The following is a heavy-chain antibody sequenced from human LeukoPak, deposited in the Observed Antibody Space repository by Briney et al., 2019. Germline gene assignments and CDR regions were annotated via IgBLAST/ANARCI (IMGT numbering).Heavy chain of an antibody. CDR3: ARGSQPDTAMAPFDY. CDR2: INAGNGNT. CDR1: GYTFTSYA. D-gene: IGHD5-18*01. Sequence: ASVKVSCKASGYTFTSYAMHWVRQAPGQRLEWMGWINAGNGNTKYSQKFQGRVTITRDTSASTAYMELSSLRSEDTAVYYCARGSQPDTAMAPFDYWGQGTLVTVSS. J-gene: IGHJ4*02. V-gene: IGHV1-3*01.